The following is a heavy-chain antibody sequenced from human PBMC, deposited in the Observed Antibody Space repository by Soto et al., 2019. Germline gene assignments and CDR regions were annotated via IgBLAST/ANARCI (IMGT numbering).Heavy chain of an antibody. CDR1: GFTFGSHG. V-gene: IGHV3-33*01. D-gene: IGHD1-1*01. CDR2: IWYDGSEK. J-gene: IGHJ4*02. Sequence: QVQLVQSGGGVVQPGRSLRLSCAASGFTFGSHGMHWVRQAPGKGLEWVAVIWYDGSEKYYGDSVKGRFTISRDNSRNTLYLQMNSLRAEDTAVYYCARWGNWKVADYWGQGTLVTVSS. CDR3: ARWGNWKVADY.